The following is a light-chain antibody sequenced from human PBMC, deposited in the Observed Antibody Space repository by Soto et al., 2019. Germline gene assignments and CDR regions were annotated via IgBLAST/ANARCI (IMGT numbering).Light chain of an antibody. CDR2: DVS. V-gene: IGKV1-13*02. Sequence: LTQSPSSLSASVGDRVTITCRASQDIRGALAWYQQKPGKAPKLLIYDVSSLESGVPSRFSGSGSGTDFTFTISSLQPEDFATYYCQQFNVYPITFGQGTRLEIK. CDR3: QQFNVYPIT. J-gene: IGKJ5*01. CDR1: QDIRGA.